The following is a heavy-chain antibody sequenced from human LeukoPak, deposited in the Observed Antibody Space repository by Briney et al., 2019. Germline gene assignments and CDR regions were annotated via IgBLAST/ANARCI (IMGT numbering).Heavy chain of an antibody. CDR1: GFTFSSYW. CDR3: ARGTRLGELSFY. Sequence: GGSLRLSCAVSGFTFSSYWMHWVRQAPGKGLEWVSYISSSGSTIYYADSVKGRFTISRDNAKNSLYLQMNSLRAEDTAVYYCARGTRLGELSFYWGQGTLVTVSS. V-gene: IGHV3-48*04. J-gene: IGHJ4*02. CDR2: ISSSGSTI. D-gene: IGHD3-16*02.